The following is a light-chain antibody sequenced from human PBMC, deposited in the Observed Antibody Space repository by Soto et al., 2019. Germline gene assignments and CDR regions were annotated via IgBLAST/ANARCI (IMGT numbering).Light chain of an antibody. J-gene: IGLJ2*01. Sequence: QSALTQPASVSGSPGQSIPISCTGTSSDVGGYNYVSWYQQHPGKAPKLMIYEVSNRPSRVSNRFSGSKFGNTASLTIAGLQAEDEADYYCSSYTSSSTVVFGGGTKLTVL. V-gene: IGLV2-14*01. CDR1: SSDVGGYNY. CDR3: SSYTSSSTVV. CDR2: EVS.